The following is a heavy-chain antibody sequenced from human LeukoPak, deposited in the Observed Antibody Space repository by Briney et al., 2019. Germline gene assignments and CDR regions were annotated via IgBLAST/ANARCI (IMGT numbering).Heavy chain of an antibody. V-gene: IGHV3-43*01. D-gene: IGHD5-24*01. CDR2: IRWDGGST. CDR1: AFTFSTYN. Sequence: PGGSLRLSCAASAFTFSTYNMHWVRQAPGKGLEWVSLIRWDGGSTYYADSVKGRFTISRDNSKNSLYLQMNSLRTEDTALYYCAKEGDGYHWGQGTMVTVSS. CDR3: AKEGDGYH. J-gene: IGHJ3*01.